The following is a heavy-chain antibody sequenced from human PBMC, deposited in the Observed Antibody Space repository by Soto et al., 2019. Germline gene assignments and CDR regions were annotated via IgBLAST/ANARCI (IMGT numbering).Heavy chain of an antibody. CDR3: ARDKDRPQIGGNYYYGMDV. Sequence: QVQLVQSGAEVKKPGSSVTVSCKASGGTFGNSAISWVRQAPGQGLEWMGGIMPIFPTPDYAQKFQGRVTITADESTSTAYMESTSLRSEDTAVYYCARDKDRPQIGGNYYYGMDVWGQGTTVT. CDR2: IMPIFPTP. D-gene: IGHD1-26*01. V-gene: IGHV1-69*12. J-gene: IGHJ6*02. CDR1: GGTFGNSA.